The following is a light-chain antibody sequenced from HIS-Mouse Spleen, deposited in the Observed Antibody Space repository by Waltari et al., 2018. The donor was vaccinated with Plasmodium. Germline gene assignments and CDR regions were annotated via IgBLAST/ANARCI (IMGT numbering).Light chain of an antibody. J-gene: IGKJ2*01. CDR1: QSISSY. Sequence: DIQMTQSPSSLSASVGDRVTITCRASQSISSYLNWYQQKPVKAPKLLIYAASSLQSGVPSRFSGSGSGTDFTLTISSLQPEDFATYDCQQSHTFGQGTKLEIK. CDR2: AAS. V-gene: IGKV1-39*01. CDR3: QQSHT.